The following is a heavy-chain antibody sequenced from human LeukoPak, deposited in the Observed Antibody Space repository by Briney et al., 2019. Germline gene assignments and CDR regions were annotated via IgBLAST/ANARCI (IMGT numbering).Heavy chain of an antibody. CDR3: ARDWDYYYDSSGYYDY. Sequence: ASVKVSCKASGYTFTGYYMHWVRQAPGQGLEWMGWINPNSGGTNYAQKFQGRVTMTRDTSISTAYMELSRLRSDDTAVYYCARDWDYYYDSSGYYDYWGQGTLVTVSS. J-gene: IGHJ4*02. CDR1: GYTFTGYY. V-gene: IGHV1-2*02. CDR2: INPNSGGT. D-gene: IGHD3-22*01.